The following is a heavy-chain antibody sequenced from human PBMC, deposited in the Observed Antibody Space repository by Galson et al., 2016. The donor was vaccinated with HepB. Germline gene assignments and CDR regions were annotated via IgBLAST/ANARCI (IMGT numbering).Heavy chain of an antibody. J-gene: IGHJ4*02. CDR2: INPSDSYT. CDR3: ARVSNSFYDYLFDC. CDR1: GYSFTSNW. Sequence: QSGAEVKKPGESLRISCKSSGYSFTSNWITWVRQMPGKGLEWMGRINPSDSYTNYSPSSQGHVTISVDKSISTAYLQWSSLKASDTAMYYCARVSNSFYDYLFDCWGQGTLVTVSS. V-gene: IGHV5-10-1*01. D-gene: IGHD5/OR15-5a*01.